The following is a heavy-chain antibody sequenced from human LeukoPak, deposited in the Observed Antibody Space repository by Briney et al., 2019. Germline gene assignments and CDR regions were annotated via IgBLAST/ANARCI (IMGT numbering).Heavy chain of an antibody. D-gene: IGHD3-22*01. CDR1: GYIFTGYY. CDR2: INPNSGGT. V-gene: IGHV1-2*02. J-gene: IGHJ2*01. CDR3: ARKYYDSSGDYWYFDL. Sequence: VASVKVSCKASGYIFTGYYMHWVRQAPGQGLEWMGWINPNSGGTNYAQKFQGRVTMTRDTSISTAYMELSRLRSDDTAVYYCARKYYDSSGDYWYFDLWGRGTLVTVSS.